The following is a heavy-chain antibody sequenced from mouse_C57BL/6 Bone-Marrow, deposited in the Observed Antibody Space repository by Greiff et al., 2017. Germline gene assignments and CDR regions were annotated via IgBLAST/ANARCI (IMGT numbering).Heavy chain of an antibody. J-gene: IGHJ2*01. CDR2: IDPNSGGT. V-gene: IGHV1-72*01. CDR1: GYTFTSYW. Sequence: QVQLQQPGAELVKPGASVKLSCKASGYTFTSYWMHWVKQRPGRGLEWIGRIDPNSGGTKYNEKFKSKATLTVDKPSSTAYMQLSSLTSEDSAAYYCEGAHYYGSSYGSFDNWAQGPTLTAS. D-gene: IGHD1-1*01. CDR3: EGAHYYGSSYGSFDN.